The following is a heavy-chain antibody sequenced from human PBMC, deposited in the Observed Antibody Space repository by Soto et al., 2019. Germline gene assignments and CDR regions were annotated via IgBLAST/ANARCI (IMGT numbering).Heavy chain of an antibody. CDR2: ISGSGGST. J-gene: IGHJ4*02. Sequence: GGSLRLSCAASGFTFSSYAMSWVRQAPGKGLEWVSAISGSGGSTYYADSVKGRFTISRDNSKNTLYLQMNSLRAEDTAVYYCAKDLGPRYCSGGSCYPFDYWGQGT. D-gene: IGHD2-15*01. CDR1: GFTFSSYA. V-gene: IGHV3-23*01. CDR3: AKDLGPRYCSGGSCYPFDY.